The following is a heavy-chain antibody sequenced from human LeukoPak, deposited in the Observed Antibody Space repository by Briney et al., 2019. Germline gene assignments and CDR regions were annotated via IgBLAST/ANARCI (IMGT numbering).Heavy chain of an antibody. Sequence: ASVKVSCKASGYTFTSYGISWVRQAPGQGLEWMGWISAYNGNTNYAQKLQGRVTMTTDTSTSTAYMELRSLRSDDTAVYYCARDFGYCSSTSCPPDYWAREPWSPSPQ. V-gene: IGHV1-18*01. D-gene: IGHD2-2*01. CDR1: GYTFTSYG. J-gene: IGHJ4*02. CDR2: ISAYNGNT. CDR3: ARDFGYCSSTSCPPDY.